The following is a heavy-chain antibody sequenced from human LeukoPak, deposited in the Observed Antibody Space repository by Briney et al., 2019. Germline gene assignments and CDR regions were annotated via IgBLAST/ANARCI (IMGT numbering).Heavy chain of an antibody. CDR1: GYSISSGF. V-gene: IGHV3-23*01. CDR2: ISGSGGST. CDR3: AKDYDITMIVVGLSS. D-gene: IGHD3-22*01. J-gene: IGHJ5*02. Sequence: PSETLSLTCTVSGYSISSGFYWGWIRQPPGKGLEWVSAISGSGGSTYYADSVKGRFTISRDNSKNTLYLQMNSLRAEDTAVYYCAKDYDITMIVVGLSSWGQGTLVTVSS.